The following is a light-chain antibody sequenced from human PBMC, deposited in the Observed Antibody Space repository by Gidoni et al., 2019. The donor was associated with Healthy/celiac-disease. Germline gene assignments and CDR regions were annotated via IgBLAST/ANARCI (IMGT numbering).Light chain of an antibody. CDR3: QQCYSTPWT. J-gene: IGKJ1*01. CDR1: QSISSY. V-gene: IGKV1-39*01. Sequence: DTQMTQSPSSLSASVGDRGTITGRASQSISSYLNWYQQKPGKAPKLLIYAASSLQSGVPSRFSGSGSGTDFTLTISSLQPEDFATYYCQQCYSTPWTFGQGTKVEIK. CDR2: AAS.